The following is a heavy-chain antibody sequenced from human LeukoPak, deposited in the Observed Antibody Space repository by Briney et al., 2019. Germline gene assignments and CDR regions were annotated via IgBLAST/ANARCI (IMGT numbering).Heavy chain of an antibody. V-gene: IGHV3-74*01. D-gene: IGHD4-23*01. Sequence: GGSLRLSCAASGLTFSSYWMNWVRQAPGKGRVWVSRIASDGSSTTYADSVKGRFSISRDNAKNTLYLQMNSLRVEDTAVYYCARGRPHGNDYWGQGTLVTVSS. CDR2: IASDGSST. CDR3: ARGRPHGNDY. CDR1: GLTFSSYW. J-gene: IGHJ4*02.